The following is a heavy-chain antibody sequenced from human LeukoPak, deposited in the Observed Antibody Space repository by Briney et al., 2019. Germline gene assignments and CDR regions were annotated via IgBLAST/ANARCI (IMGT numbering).Heavy chain of an antibody. D-gene: IGHD6-13*01. Sequence: GGSLRLSCPASGFTFSDYTMQWLRQAPGKGLEWVAVIWHDGTYISYGDSVRGRFTISRDNSKNTLYLQMNSLRAEDTAMYYCAREGPTTAVGSGAPDIWGLGTMVTVSS. CDR2: IWHDGTYI. V-gene: IGHV3-33*01. CDR3: AREGPTTAVGSGAPDI. CDR1: GFTFSDYT. J-gene: IGHJ3*02.